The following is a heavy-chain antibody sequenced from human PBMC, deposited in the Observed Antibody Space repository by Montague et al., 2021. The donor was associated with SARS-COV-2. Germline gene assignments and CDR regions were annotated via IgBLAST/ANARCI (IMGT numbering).Heavy chain of an antibody. CDR1: GFTFSDYY. J-gene: IGHJ3*02. Sequence: SLRLSCAASGFTFSDYYMSWIRQAPGKGLEWVSYISSSGSTIYYADSVKGRFTISRDNAKNSLYLQMNSLRAEDTAVYYCARVRHSYGYLSAFDIWGQGEMVTVSS. D-gene: IGHD5-18*01. V-gene: IGHV3-11*01. CDR2: ISSSGSTI. CDR3: ARVRHSYGYLSAFDI.